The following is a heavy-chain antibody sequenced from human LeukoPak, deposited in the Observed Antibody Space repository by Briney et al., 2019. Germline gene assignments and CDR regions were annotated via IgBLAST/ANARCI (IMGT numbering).Heavy chain of an antibody. V-gene: IGHV4-38-2*02. Sequence: PSETLSLTCTVSGYSLSSGYYWGWIRQPPGKGLEWIGSIYHSGRTYYNPSLKSRVTISVDTSKNQFSLKLSSVTAADTAVYYCARGLKYYYGSGSSYFDYWGQGTLVTVSS. CDR2: IYHSGRT. J-gene: IGHJ4*02. D-gene: IGHD3-10*01. CDR3: ARGLKYYYGSGSSYFDY. CDR1: GYSLSSGYY.